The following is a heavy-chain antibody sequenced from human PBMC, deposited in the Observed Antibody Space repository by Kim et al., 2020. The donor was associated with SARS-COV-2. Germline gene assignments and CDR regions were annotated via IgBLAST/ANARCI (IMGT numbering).Heavy chain of an antibody. D-gene: IGHD6-13*01. CDR3: AGDPIAAAGEGGENWFDP. J-gene: IGHJ5*02. CDR1: GYTFTGYY. CDR2: INPNSGGT. Sequence: ASVKVSCKASGYTFTGYYMHWVRQAPGQGLEWMGWINPNSGGTNYAQKFQGRVTMTRDTSISTAYMELSRLRSDDTAVYYCAGDPIAAAGEGGENWFDPWGQGALVSVSS. V-gene: IGHV1-2*02.